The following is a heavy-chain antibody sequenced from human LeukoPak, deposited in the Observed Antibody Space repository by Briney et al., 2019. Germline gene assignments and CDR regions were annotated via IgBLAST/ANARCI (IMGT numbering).Heavy chain of an antibody. CDR3: ARGYYGLNYFDY. CDR1: GFTFSSYA. CDR2: IYSDGST. D-gene: IGHD3-16*01. V-gene: IGHV3-53*01. J-gene: IGHJ4*02. Sequence: PGGSLRLSCAASGFTFSSYAMSWVRQAPGKGLEWVSVIYSDGSTYYADSVKGRFTISRDHSKNTLYLQMNSLRAEDTAVYYCARGYYGLNYFDYWGQGTLVTVSS.